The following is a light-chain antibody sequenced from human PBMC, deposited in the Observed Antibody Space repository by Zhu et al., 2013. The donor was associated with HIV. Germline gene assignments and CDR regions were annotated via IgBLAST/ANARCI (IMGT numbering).Light chain of an antibody. J-gene: IGKJ3*01. CDR2: AAS. CDR1: QGINTY. CDR3: HHVNDNPA. V-gene: IGKV1-9*01. Sequence: DIQLTQSPSFLSGSVEDTVRITCRASQGINTYLAWYQQKPGKAPKRLIYAASNLQSGVPSRFGGRGSGTEFTLTIANLQPEDFATYYCHHVNDNPAFGPGTKVDFK.